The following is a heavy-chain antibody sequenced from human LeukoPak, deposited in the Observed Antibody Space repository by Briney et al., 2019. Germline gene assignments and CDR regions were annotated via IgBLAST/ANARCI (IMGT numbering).Heavy chain of an antibody. CDR3: ASPTISRLGRDY. D-gene: IGHD3-9*01. CDR2: ISGSGGST. J-gene: IGHJ4*02. V-gene: IGHV3-23*01. Sequence: GGSLRLSCAASGFTFSSYAMSWVRQAPGKGLEWVSAISGSGGSTYYADSVKGRFTIPRDNSKNTLYLQMNSLRAEDTAVYYCASPTISRLGRDYWGQGTLVTVSS. CDR1: GFTFSSYA.